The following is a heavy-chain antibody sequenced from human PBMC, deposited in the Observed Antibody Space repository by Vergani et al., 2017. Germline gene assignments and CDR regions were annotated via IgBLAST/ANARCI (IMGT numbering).Heavy chain of an antibody. CDR1: GFTFSSYS. CDR3: ARAGGLVVPAAMPGDYYYGMDV. Sequence: EVQLVESGGGLVKPGGSLRLSCAASGFTFSSYSMNWVRQAPGKGLEWVSSISSISSYIYYADSVKGRFTISRDNAKNSLYLQMNSLRAEDTAVYYCARAGGLVVPAAMPGDYYYGMDVWGQGTTVTVSS. CDR2: ISSISSYI. D-gene: IGHD2-2*01. J-gene: IGHJ6*02. V-gene: IGHV3-21*01.